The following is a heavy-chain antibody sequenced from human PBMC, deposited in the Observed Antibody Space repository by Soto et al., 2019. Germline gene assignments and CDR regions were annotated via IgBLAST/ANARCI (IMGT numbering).Heavy chain of an antibody. D-gene: IGHD3-3*02. CDR2: LHSDGETV. Sequence: EVQLVESGGGLVQPGGSLRLSCAASGFTLGAFWMHWVRQAPGGGLEWVSRLHSDGETVLYADSVKGRFTMSRDSAKSNLFLHMRSLRADDMAVYYCARGIYYGMDVWGQGTTVTVSS. J-gene: IGHJ6*02. V-gene: IGHV3-74*01. CDR3: ARGIYYGMDV. CDR1: GFTLGAFW.